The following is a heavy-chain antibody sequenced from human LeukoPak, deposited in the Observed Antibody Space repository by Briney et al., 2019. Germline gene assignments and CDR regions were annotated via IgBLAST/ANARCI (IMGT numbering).Heavy chain of an antibody. CDR1: GFTFSSYS. V-gene: IGHV3-48*01. Sequence: GGSLRLSCAASGFTFSSYSMNWVRQAPGKGLEWVSYISSSSSTIYYADSVKGRFTISRDNAKNSLYLQMNSLRAEDTAVYYCARGGTTDYWGQGTLVTVSS. J-gene: IGHJ4*02. CDR3: ARGGTTDY. D-gene: IGHD1-7*01. CDR2: ISSSSSTI.